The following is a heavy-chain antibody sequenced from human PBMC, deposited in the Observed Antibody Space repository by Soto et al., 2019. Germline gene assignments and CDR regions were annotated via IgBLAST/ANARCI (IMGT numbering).Heavy chain of an antibody. J-gene: IGHJ6*02. Sequence: QVQLVESGGGVVQPGRSLRLSCAASGFTFSSYGMHWVRQAPGKGLEWVAVIWYDGSNKYYADSVKGRFTISRDNSKNTLYLQMNSLRAEDTAMYYCAKGGGGNYLTYYYYYGMDVWGQGTTVTVSS. CDR1: GFTFSSYG. CDR3: AKGGGGNYLTYYYYYGMDV. CDR2: IWYDGSNK. D-gene: IGHD2-15*01. V-gene: IGHV3-33*06.